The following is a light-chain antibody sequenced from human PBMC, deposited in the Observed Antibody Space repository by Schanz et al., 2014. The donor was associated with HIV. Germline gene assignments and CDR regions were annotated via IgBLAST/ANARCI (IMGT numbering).Light chain of an antibody. V-gene: IGKV3-20*01. J-gene: IGKJ1*01. CDR3: QQYGSLPWT. CDR2: GAS. CDR1: QSVSSSY. Sequence: ENVMTQSPATLSVSPGERATLSCRASQSVSSSYLAWYQQKPGQAPRLLIYGASSRATGIPDRFSGGESGTDFTLTISRVEPEDYAVYYCQQYGSLPWTFGQGTKVEVK.